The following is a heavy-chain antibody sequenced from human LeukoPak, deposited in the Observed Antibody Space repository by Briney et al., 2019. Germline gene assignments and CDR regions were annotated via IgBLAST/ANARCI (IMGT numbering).Heavy chain of an antibody. V-gene: IGHV3-66*01. CDR3: ARAGPSSSWHQFDY. Sequence: GGSLRLSCAASGFTVSRNYMSWVRQAPGKGLEWVSVIYSGGRTYYADAVKGRFTISRDNSKNTLYLQMNRLRAEDTAVYYCARAGPSSSWHQFDYWGQGTLVTVSS. CDR1: GFTVSRNY. CDR2: IYSGGRT. D-gene: IGHD6-13*01. J-gene: IGHJ4*02.